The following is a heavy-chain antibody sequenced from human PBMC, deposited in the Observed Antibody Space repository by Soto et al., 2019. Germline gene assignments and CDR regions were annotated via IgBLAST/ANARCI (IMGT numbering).Heavy chain of an antibody. D-gene: IGHD6-13*01. CDR1: GFTFSSYA. V-gene: IGHV3-23*01. J-gene: IGHJ5*02. Sequence: EVQLLESGGGLVQPGGSLRLSCAASGFTFSSYAMSWVRQAPGKGLEWVSAMSGSGGSTYYADSVKGRFTISRDNSKNRLYLQMNSLRAEDTAVYYCAKQYSSSWWSCFDPWGQGTLVTVSS. CDR2: MSGSGGST. CDR3: AKQYSSSWWSCFDP.